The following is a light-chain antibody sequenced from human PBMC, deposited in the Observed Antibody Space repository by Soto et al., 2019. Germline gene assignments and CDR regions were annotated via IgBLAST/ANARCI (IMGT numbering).Light chain of an antibody. Sequence: QSVLTQPASVSGSPGQSITISCTGTSSDVGAYNYVSWYQVHPGKAPTLIISEVSNRPSGVSSRFSGSKSTNTASLTISGLRPEDEAEYYCSSYTRSSTQVFGTGIKLTVL. CDR3: SSYTRSSTQV. V-gene: IGLV2-14*01. CDR2: EVS. J-gene: IGLJ1*01. CDR1: SSDVGAYNY.